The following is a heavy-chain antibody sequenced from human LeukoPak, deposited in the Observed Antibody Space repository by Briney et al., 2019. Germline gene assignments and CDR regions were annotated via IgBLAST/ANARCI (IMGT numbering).Heavy chain of an antibody. D-gene: IGHD3-22*01. CDR2: ISGSGSST. J-gene: IGHJ4*02. Sequence: PGGSLRLSCAASGFTFSSYAMSWVRQAPGKGLEWVSTISGSGSSTYYADSGKGRFTISRDNSKNTPYLQMNSLRAEDTAVYYCVKDSGYYYKSFDYWGQGTLVTVSS. CDR1: GFTFSSYA. V-gene: IGHV3-23*01. CDR3: VKDSGYYYKSFDY.